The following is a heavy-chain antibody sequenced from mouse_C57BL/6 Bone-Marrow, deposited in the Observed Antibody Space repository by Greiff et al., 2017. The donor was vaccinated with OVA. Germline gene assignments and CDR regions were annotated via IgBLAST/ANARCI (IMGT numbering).Heavy chain of an antibody. Sequence: VQLQQSGPELVKPGASVKISCKASGYTFTDYYMNWVKQSHGKSLEWIGDINPNNGGTSYNQKFKGKATLTVDKSSSTAYMELRSLTSEDSAVYYCARSLYGNLWFAYWGQGTLVTVSA. J-gene: IGHJ3*01. CDR3: ARSLYGNLWFAY. CDR1: GYTFTDYY. D-gene: IGHD2-1*01. CDR2: INPNNGGT. V-gene: IGHV1-26*01.